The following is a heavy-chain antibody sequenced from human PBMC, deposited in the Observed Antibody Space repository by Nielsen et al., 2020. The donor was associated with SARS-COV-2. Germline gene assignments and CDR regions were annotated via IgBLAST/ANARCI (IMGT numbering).Heavy chain of an antibody. CDR3: ARGWELPPSPMDV. V-gene: IGHV3-30-3*01. CDR1: GFTFSSYA. CDR2: ISYDGSNK. J-gene: IGHJ6*02. Sequence: GGSLRLSCAASGFTFSSYAMHWVRQAPGKGLEWVAVISYDGSNKYYADSVKGRFTISRGNSKNTLYLQMNSLRAEDTAVYYCARGWELPPSPMDVWGQGTTVTVSS. D-gene: IGHD1-26*01.